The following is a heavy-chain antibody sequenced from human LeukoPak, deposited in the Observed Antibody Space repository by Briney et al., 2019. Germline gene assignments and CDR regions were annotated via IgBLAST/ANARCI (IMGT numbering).Heavy chain of an antibody. V-gene: IGHV3-23*01. J-gene: IGHJ4*02. D-gene: IGHD4/OR15-4a*01. CDR1: GFTFSRSA. CDR2: ISGAGGST. CDR3: AKGHTDYGTGFDI. Sequence: GGSLRLSCVGSGFTFSRSAMSWVRQAPGRGLESVSLISGAGGSTYYADSVKGRFTISRDNSKNTLYLQMNSLRAEDTAVYYCAKGHTDYGTGFDIWGQGTLVTVSS.